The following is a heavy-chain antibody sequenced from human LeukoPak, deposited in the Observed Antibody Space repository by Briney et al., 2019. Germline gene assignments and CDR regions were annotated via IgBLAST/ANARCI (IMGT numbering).Heavy chain of an antibody. V-gene: IGHV3-48*01. J-gene: IGHJ4*02. CDR1: GFTFSSYS. D-gene: IGHD3-16*01. CDR2: ISSSSSTI. Sequence: GGSLRLSCAASGFTFSSYSMNWVRQAPGKGLEWVSYISSSSSTIHYADSVKSRFTISRDNAKNSLYLQMDSLRAEDTAVYHCARDGGFAYWGQGTLVTVSS. CDR3: ARDGGFAY.